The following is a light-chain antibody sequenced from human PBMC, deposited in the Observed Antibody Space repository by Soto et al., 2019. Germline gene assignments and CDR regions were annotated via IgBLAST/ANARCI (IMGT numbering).Light chain of an antibody. CDR3: QQYNSYLT. J-gene: IGKJ1*01. CDR2: KAS. CDR1: QSISSW. Sequence: DIQMTHSPSTLSASVGYRGTITCRASQSISSWLAWYKQKPGKAPKLLIYKASSLESGVPSRLSGSGSGTEFTLTISSMKPDDFATYYCQQYNSYLTFGQGTKVDIK. V-gene: IGKV1-5*03.